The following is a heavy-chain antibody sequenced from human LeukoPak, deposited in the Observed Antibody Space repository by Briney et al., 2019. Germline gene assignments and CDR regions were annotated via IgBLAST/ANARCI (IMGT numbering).Heavy chain of an antibody. D-gene: IGHD6-19*01. V-gene: IGHV1-24*01. CDR3: ARALAVAGFTQFPN. CDR1: GHTLTELS. CDR2: FDPEDGEI. Sequence: GASVKVSCKVSGHTLTELSMHWVRQAPGKGLECMGGFDPEDGEIIYAQKFQGRVTMTEDTSTDTAYMELSSLRSEDTAVYYCARALAVAGFTQFPNWGQGTLVTVSS. J-gene: IGHJ4*02.